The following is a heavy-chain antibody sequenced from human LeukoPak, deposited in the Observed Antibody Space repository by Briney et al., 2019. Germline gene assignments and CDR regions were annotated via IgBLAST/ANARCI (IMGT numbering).Heavy chain of an antibody. CDR2: IYYSGST. CDR3: ARRGGSSIAARWGYYYYMDV. J-gene: IGHJ6*03. V-gene: IGHV4-39*01. CDR1: GGSISSSSYY. Sequence: SETLSLTCTVSGGSISSSSYYWGWIRQPPGKGLEWIGSIYYSGSTYYNPSLKSRVTISVDTSKNQFSLKLSSVTAADTAVYYCARRGGSSIAARWGYYYYMDVWGKGTTVTVS. D-gene: IGHD6-6*01.